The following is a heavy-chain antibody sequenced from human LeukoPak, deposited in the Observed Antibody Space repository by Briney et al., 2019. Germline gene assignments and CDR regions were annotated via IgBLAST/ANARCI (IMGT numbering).Heavy chain of an antibody. CDR3: TTDSGYCSSTSCFYDY. J-gene: IGHJ4*02. D-gene: IGHD2-2*01. V-gene: IGHV3-15*01. Sequence: PGGSLRLSCAASGFTFSNAWMSWVRQAPGKGLEWVGRIKSKTDGGTTDYAAPVKGRFTISRDDSKNTLYLQMNSLKTEDTAVYYCTTDSGYCSSTSCFYDYWGQGTLVTVSS. CDR2: IKSKTDGGTT. CDR1: GFTFSNAW.